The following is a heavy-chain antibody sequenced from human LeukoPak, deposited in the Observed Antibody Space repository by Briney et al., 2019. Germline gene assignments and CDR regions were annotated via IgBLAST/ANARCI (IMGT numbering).Heavy chain of an antibody. CDR2: INHSGST. D-gene: IGHD2-15*01. J-gene: IGHJ6*02. CDR1: GFTFSSYG. CDR3: ARVGGGYCSGGSCYGLYYYYYGMDV. V-gene: IGHV4-34*01. Sequence: GSLRLSCAASGFTFSSYGMHWVRQPPGKGLEWIGEINHSGSTNYNPSLKSRVTISVDTSKNQFSLKLSSVTAADTAVYYCARVGGGYCSGGSCYGLYYYYYGMDVWGQGTTVTVSS.